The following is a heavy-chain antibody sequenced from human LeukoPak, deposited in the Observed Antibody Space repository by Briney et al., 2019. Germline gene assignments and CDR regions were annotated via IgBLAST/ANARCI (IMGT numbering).Heavy chain of an antibody. CDR3: ARVPDYYDSSGYFDY. CDR1: GFTVSSNY. J-gene: IGHJ4*02. V-gene: IGHV3-66*01. CDR2: IYSGGST. D-gene: IGHD3-22*01. Sequence: GGSLRLSCAASGFTVSSNYMSWVRQAPGKGLEWVSVIYSGGSTYYADSVKGRFTISRDNSKNTLYLQMNSLRAEDTAVYYCARVPDYYDSSGYFDYWGQGTLVTVSS.